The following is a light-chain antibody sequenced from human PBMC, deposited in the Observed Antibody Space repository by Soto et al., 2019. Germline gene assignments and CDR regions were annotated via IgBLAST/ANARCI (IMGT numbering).Light chain of an antibody. Sequence: EIVLTQSPATLSLSPGERATLSCRASQSVSSSLVWYQQKPGQAPRLLIYDASNRATGIPARFSGSGSGTDFTLTISSLGPEDFAVYYCQQRTNWPLTFGGGTKVDIK. CDR3: QQRTNWPLT. CDR1: QSVSSS. J-gene: IGKJ4*01. CDR2: DAS. V-gene: IGKV3-11*01.